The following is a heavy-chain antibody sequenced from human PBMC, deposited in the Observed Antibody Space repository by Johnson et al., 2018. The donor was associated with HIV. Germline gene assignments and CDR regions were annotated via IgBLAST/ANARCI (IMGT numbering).Heavy chain of an antibody. Sequence: VQLVESGGGLVKPGGSLRLSCAASGFTFSNAWMTWVRQAPGKGLEWVGRINSDGSSTSYADSVKGRFTISRDNAKNTLYLQMNSLRAEDTAVYYCAKETRERRSAFDIWGQGTMVTVSS. V-gene: IGHV3-74*01. CDR3: AKETRERRSAFDI. J-gene: IGHJ3*02. CDR2: INSDGSST. D-gene: IGHD1-26*01. CDR1: GFTFSNAW.